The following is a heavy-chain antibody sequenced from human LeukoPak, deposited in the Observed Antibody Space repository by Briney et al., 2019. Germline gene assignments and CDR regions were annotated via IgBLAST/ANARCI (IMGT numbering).Heavy chain of an antibody. D-gene: IGHD6-13*01. V-gene: IGHV3-23*01. Sequence: GGSLKLSCAASGFSFSSYAVSWAPPAPGPGPEPPPPLSATDGSAYYAESVKGRFTISRDNSKDTLYLQMDSLRAEDTAIYYCAKARVAALGTGAFEVWGQGTMVTVSS. CDR1: GFSFSSYA. CDR2: LSATDGSA. CDR3: AKARVAALGTGAFEV. J-gene: IGHJ3*01.